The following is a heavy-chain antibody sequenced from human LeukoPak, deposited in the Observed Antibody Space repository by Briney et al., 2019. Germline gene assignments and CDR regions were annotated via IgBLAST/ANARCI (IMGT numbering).Heavy chain of an antibody. CDR3: AKTTAGHSSGRDPGWPVDY. Sequence: SGGSLRLSCATSGFTFGSYAMTWVRQAPGKGLEWVSHISGSGGSTYHADSVKGRFTISRDNSKNTVYLQMNSLRVEDTAVYYCAKTTAGHSSGRDPGWPVDYWGQGTLVTVSS. CDR2: ISGSGGST. V-gene: IGHV3-23*01. D-gene: IGHD6-19*01. CDR1: GFTFGSYA. J-gene: IGHJ4*02.